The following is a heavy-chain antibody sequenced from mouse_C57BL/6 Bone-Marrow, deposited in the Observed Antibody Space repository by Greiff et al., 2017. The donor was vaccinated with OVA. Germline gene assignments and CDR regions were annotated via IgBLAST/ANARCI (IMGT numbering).Heavy chain of an antibody. V-gene: IGHV2-6-1*01. CDR1: GFSLTSYG. CDR2: IWSDGST. J-gene: IGHJ4*01. D-gene: IGHD1-1*01. CDR3: ARHRGGSSYCAMDY. Sequence: QVQLQQSGPGLVAPSQSLSITCTVSGFSLTSYGVHWVRQPPGKGLEWLVVIWSDGSTTYNSALKSRLSISKDNSKSQVFLKMNSLQTDDTAMYYCARHRGGSSYCAMDYWGQGTSVTVSS.